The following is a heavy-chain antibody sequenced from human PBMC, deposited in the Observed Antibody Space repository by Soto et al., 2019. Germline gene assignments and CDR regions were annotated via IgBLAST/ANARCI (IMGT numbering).Heavy chain of an antibody. CDR3: ARDFTDIVVVPAAIPSWYFDL. D-gene: IGHD2-2*02. CDR2: ISAYNGNT. CDR1: GYTFTSYG. V-gene: IGHV1-18*01. Sequence: ASVKVSFKASGYTFTSYGISWGRQAPGQGLEWMGWISAYNGNTNYAQKLQGRVTMTTDTSTSTAYMELRSLRSDDTAVYYCARDFTDIVVVPAAIPSWYFDLWGRGTLVTVSS. J-gene: IGHJ2*01.